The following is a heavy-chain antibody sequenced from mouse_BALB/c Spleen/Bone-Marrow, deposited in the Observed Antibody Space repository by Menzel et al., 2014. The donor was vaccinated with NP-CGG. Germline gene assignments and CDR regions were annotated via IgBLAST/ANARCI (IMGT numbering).Heavy chain of an antibody. Sequence: EVKLMESGAELVRPGASVKLSCTASGFNIKDYYMHWVKQRPEQGLEWIGWIDPENGDTEYAPKFQGKATMTADTSSNTDYLQLSSLTSEDTAVYYCNGNYYAMDYWGQGTSVTVSS. D-gene: IGHD2-1*01. CDR2: IDPENGDT. CDR1: GFNIKDYY. V-gene: IGHV14-4*02. J-gene: IGHJ4*01. CDR3: NGNYYAMDY.